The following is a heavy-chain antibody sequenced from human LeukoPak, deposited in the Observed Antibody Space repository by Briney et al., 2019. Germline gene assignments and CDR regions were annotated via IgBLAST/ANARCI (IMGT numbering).Heavy chain of an antibody. CDR3: ARGGVYSTSAVDY. CDR2: INSDGSST. D-gene: IGHD6-6*01. J-gene: IGHJ4*02. CDR1: GFTFSSYW. V-gene: IGHV3-74*01. Sequence: GGSLRLSCADSGFTFSSYWMHWVRQAPGKGLVWVSRINSDGSSTSYADSVKSRFTISRDNAKNTLYLQMNSLRAEDTAVYYCARGGVYSTSAVDYWGQGTLVTVSS.